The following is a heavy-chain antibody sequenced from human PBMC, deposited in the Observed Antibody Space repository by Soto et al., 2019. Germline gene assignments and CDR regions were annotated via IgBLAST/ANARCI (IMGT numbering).Heavy chain of an antibody. CDR3: VKDRGDFWSGYYIFDY. J-gene: IGHJ4*02. V-gene: IGHV3-64D*08. D-gene: IGHD3-3*01. CDR1: GFTFSSYA. Sequence: PGGSLRLSCSASGFTFSSYAMHWVRQAPGKGLEYVSAISSNGGSTYYADSVKGRFTISRDNSKNTLYLQMSSLRAEDTAVYYCVKDRGDFWSGYYIFDYWGQGTLVTVSS. CDR2: ISSNGGST.